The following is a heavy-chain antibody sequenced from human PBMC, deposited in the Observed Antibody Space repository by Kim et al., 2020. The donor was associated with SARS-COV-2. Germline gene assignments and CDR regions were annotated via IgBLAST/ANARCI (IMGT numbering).Heavy chain of an antibody. Sequence: YAQKSKGRVTMTRDTSTSTGYMELSSLRSEDTAVYYCARVNKYAQLTTDYWGQGTLVTVSS. J-gene: IGHJ4*02. V-gene: IGHV1-46*01. CDR3: ARVNKYAQLTTDY. D-gene: IGHD6-13*01.